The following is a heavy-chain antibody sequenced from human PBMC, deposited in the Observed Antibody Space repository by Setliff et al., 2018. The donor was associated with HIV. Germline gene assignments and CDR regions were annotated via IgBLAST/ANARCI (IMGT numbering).Heavy chain of an antibody. CDR3: ARGGIAAADKRDINF. D-gene: IGHD6-13*01. J-gene: IGHJ3*01. Sequence: ASVKVSCKASGYIFSSYYMHWVRQAPGQGLEWLGVINPSGGSTDYAQTFKDRVTMTKDTSTATVNMELRSLTSDDTAVYYCARGGIAAADKRDINFWGQGTMVTVSS. CDR2: INPSGGST. V-gene: IGHV1-46*01. CDR1: GYIFSSYY.